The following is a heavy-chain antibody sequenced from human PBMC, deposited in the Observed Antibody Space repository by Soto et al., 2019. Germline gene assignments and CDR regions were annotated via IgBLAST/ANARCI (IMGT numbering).Heavy chain of an antibody. Sequence: GSLRLSCAASGFTFSSYAMHWVRQAPGKGLEWVAVISYDGSNKYYADSVKGRFTISRDNSKNTLYLQMNSLRAEDTAVYYCARDQEQQLVPHFDYWGQGTLVTVSS. J-gene: IGHJ4*02. CDR3: ARDQEQQLVPHFDY. CDR2: ISYDGSNK. D-gene: IGHD6-13*01. V-gene: IGHV3-30-3*01. CDR1: GFTFSSYA.